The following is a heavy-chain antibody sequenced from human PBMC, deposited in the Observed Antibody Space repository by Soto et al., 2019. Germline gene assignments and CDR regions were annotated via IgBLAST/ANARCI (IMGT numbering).Heavy chain of an antibody. D-gene: IGHD3-16*01. Sequence: QVQLQESGPGLVKPSETLSLTCTVSGGSISSYYWSWIRQPPGKGLEWIGYIFYSGSTNYNPSLKGRVTISVDPSKTQFSLKLNSVTAADTAVYYCARFYGLDAFDFWGHGTMVTVSS. CDR2: IFYSGST. CDR1: GGSISSYY. CDR3: ARFYGLDAFDF. J-gene: IGHJ3*01. V-gene: IGHV4-59*08.